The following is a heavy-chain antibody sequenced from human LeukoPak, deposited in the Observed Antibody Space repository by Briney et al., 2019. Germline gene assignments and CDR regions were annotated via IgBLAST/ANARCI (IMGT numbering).Heavy chain of an antibody. CDR3: ASTPSSYCSTPTWAKQVGWCYMDV. J-gene: IGHJ6*03. D-gene: IGHD2-2*01. Sequence: PGRSLRLSCAASGFTFSSYAMHWDRQPPGKGLEWVALISYDGSNKYYADSVKGRFTISRDNSKNTLYLQMNSLRAEDTAVYYCASTPSSYCSTPTWAKQVGWCYMDVWGKGTTVTVSS. CDR2: ISYDGSNK. V-gene: IGHV3-30-3*01. CDR1: GFTFSSYA.